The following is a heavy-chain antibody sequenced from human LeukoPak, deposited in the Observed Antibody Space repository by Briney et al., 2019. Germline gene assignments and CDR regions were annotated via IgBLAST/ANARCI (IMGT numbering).Heavy chain of an antibody. D-gene: IGHD2-21*02. CDR2: ISSSSSYT. V-gene: IGHV3-11*06. Sequence: GGSLRLSCAASGFTFSDYYMSWIRQAPGKGLEWVSYISSSSSYTNHADSVKGRFTISRDNAKNSLYLQMNSLRAEDTAVYYCARDLLSGDCLDYWGQGTLVTVSS. CDR3: ARDLLSGDCLDY. J-gene: IGHJ4*02. CDR1: GFTFSDYY.